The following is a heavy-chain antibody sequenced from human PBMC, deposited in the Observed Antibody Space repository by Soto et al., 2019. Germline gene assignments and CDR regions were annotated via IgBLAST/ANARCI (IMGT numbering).Heavy chain of an antibody. CDR3: ASLNEDPLNQYYYYGMDV. V-gene: IGHV5-51*01. D-gene: IGHD1-1*01. CDR1: GYSFTSYW. CDR2: IYPGDSDT. J-gene: IGHJ6*02. Sequence: GESLKISCKGSGYSFTSYWIGWVRQMPGKGLEWMGIIYPGDSDTRYSPSFQGQVTISADKSISTAYLQWSSLKASDTAMYYCASLNEDPLNQYYYYGMDVWGQGTTVTVSS.